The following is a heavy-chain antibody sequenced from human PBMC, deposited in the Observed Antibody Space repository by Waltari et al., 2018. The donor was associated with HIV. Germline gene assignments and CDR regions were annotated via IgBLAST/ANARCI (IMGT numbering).Heavy chain of an antibody. Sequence: QVQLVQSGAEVKKPGHSVKVSCMASGYTFTGSYMHCVRQAPGQGLEWMGWINPNSGGTNYAQKFQGRVTMTRDTSISTAYMELSRLRSDDTAVYYCARAQYYYDSSGYYYGDYGMDVWGQGTTVTVSS. CDR3: ARAQYYYDSSGYYYGDYGMDV. CDR1: GYTFTGSY. CDR2: INPNSGGT. D-gene: IGHD3-22*01. V-gene: IGHV1-2*02. J-gene: IGHJ6*02.